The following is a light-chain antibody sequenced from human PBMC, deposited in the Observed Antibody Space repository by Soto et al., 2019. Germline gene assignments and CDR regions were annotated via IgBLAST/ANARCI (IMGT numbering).Light chain of an antibody. V-gene: IGKV3-15*01. CDR2: GAS. Sequence: EIVMTQFPATLSVSPGERATLSCRASQSVSSNLAWYQQKPGQAPRLLIYGASTRATGIPARFSGSGSGTESILPISSLQSEDFAVYYCQQYNNWPFTWMFGQGTKVDIQ. CDR1: QSVSSN. CDR3: QQYNNWPFTWM. J-gene: IGKJ1*01.